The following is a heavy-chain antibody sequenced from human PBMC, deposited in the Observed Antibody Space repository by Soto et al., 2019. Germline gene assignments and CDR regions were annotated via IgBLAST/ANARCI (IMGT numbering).Heavy chain of an antibody. CDR2: IYYSGST. CDR3: ARVTRMLWALYFDY. V-gene: IGHV4-30-4*01. D-gene: IGHD2-8*01. J-gene: IGHJ4*02. CDR1: GGSISSGDYY. Sequence: LSLTCTVSGGSISSGDYYWSWIRQPPGKGLEWIGYIYYSGSTYYNPSLKSRVTISVDTSKNQFSLKLSSVTAADTAVYYCARVTRMLWALYFDYWGQGTLVTVS.